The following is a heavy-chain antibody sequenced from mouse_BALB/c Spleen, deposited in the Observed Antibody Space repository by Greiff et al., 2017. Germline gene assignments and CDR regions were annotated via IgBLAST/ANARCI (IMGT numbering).Heavy chain of an antibody. J-gene: IGHJ4*01. Sequence: EVQVVESGGGLVQPGGSLKLSCAASGFTFSSYGMSWVRQTPDKRLELVATINSNGGSTYYPDSVKGRFTISRDNAKNTLYLQMSSLKSEDTAMYYCARYDYGYAMDYWGQGTSVTVSS. V-gene: IGHV5-6-3*01. D-gene: IGHD2-4*01. CDR1: GFTFSSYG. CDR3: ARYDYGYAMDY. CDR2: INSNGGST.